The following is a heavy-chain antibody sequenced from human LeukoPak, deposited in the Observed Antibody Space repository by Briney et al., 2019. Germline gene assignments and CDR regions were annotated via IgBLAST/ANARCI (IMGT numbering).Heavy chain of an antibody. CDR3: AKDLHYNDGRWEFDP. Sequence: GGSLRLSCAASGFTFSTFAMTWVRQAPGKGLEWVSGVVGSGTTYYADSVKGRFTLSKDNSKKTVYLQMNSLRVEDTAIYYCAKDLHYNDGRWEFDPWGQGTLVTVSS. J-gene: IGHJ5*02. V-gene: IGHV3-23*01. D-gene: IGHD5-24*01. CDR2: VVGSGTT. CDR1: GFTFSTFA.